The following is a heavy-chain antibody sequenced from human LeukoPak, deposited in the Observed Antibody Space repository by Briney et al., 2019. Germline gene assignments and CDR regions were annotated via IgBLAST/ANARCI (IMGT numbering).Heavy chain of an antibody. CDR1: GFTFSSYA. CDR2: VSGSGGST. CDR3: AKGPLTEVAGTTWDT. J-gene: IGHJ5*02. D-gene: IGHD6-19*01. V-gene: IGHV3-23*01. Sequence: GGSLRLSCAASGFTFSSYAMSWVRQAPGKGLEWVSAVSGSGGSTYYADSVKGRFTVSRDNSQITLFLQMNSLRAEDTAVYFCAKGPLTEVAGTTWDTWGRGTLVTVSS.